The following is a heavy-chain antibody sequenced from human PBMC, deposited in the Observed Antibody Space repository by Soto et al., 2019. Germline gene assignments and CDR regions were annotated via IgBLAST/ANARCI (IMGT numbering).Heavy chain of an antibody. V-gene: IGHV3-21*01. J-gene: IGHJ4*02. CDR2: ISGSSSYI. CDR3: ARDKVVHLGELSSIFDY. Sequence: GGSLRLSCAASGFTFSSYSMNWVRQAPGKGLEWVSSISGSSSYIYYADSVKGRFTISRDNAKNSLYLQMNSLRAEDTAVYYCARDKVVHLGELSSIFDYWGQGTLVTVSS. D-gene: IGHD3-16*02. CDR1: GFTFSSYS.